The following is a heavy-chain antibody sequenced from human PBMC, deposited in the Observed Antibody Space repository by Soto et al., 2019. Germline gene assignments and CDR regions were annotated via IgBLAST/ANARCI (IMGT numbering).Heavy chain of an antibody. V-gene: IGHV1-3*01. D-gene: IGHD5-12*01. J-gene: IGHJ4*02. CDR2: INAANGNT. CDR3: ARSDIVATIFFDY. CDR1: GYTFNSYA. Sequence: ASVKVSCKASGYTFNSYAIHWVRQAPGQRLEWMGWINAANGNTKHSQKFRGRVTLTRDTSASTAYMELRSLRSDDTAVYYCARSDIVATIFFDYWGQGTLVTVSS.